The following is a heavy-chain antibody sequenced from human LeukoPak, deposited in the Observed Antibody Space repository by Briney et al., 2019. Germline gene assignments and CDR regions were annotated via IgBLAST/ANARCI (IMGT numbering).Heavy chain of an antibody. CDR1: GFTFSSYW. D-gene: IGHD3-3*01. CDR3: AKRYEAIFGVVTPGRYFDY. Sequence: GGSLRLSCAASGFTFSSYWLSWVRQAPGKGLEWVANIKQDGSEKYYVDSVKGRFTISRDNAKNSLYLQMNSLRAEDTAVYYCAKRYEAIFGVVTPGRYFDYWGQGTLVTVSS. J-gene: IGHJ4*02. CDR2: IKQDGSEK. V-gene: IGHV3-7*03.